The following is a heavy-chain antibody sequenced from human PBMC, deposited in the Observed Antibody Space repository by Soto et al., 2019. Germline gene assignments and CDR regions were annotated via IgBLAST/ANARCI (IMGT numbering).Heavy chain of an antibody. Sequence: EVQVVETGGGLIQPGGSLRLSCAVSGFTVSSNYMSWVRQPPGKGPEWVSDIYSGGSTYYADSVKGRFTISRDNSTHTLYLKMSSLRAEDTGVYYCARERDGHNPNWFDLWGQGTLVTVSS. V-gene: IGHV3-53*02. CDR3: ARERDGHNPNWFDL. CDR2: IYSGGST. D-gene: IGHD2-8*01. CDR1: GFTVSSNY. J-gene: IGHJ5*02.